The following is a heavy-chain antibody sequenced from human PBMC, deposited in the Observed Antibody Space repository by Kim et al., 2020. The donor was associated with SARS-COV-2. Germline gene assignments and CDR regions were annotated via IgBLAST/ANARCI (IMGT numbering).Heavy chain of an antibody. V-gene: IGHV3-7*01. CDR1: GFTFSSYW. J-gene: IGHJ4*02. D-gene: IGHD3-10*01. Sequence: GGSLRLSCAASGFTFSSYWMSWVRQAPGKGLEWVANIKQDGSEKYYVDSVKGRFTISRDNAKNSLYLQMNSLRAEDTAVYYCARDAASWSYVGNDYWGQGTLVTVSS. CDR2: IKQDGSEK. CDR3: ARDAASWSYVGNDY.